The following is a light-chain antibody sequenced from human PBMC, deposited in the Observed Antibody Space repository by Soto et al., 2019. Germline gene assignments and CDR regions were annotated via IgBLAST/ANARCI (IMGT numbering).Light chain of an antibody. J-gene: IGKJ1*01. CDR2: GAS. CDR1: QSISIH. CDR3: QQYYSPPT. Sequence: DIEMTQSRSFLLEFVGDRVTIACRASQSISIHLNWYQQKPGKAPNLLISGASTLQSGVPSRFGGSGSGTDFTLTISSLQPEDSATYFCQQYYSPPTFGQGTKVDIK. V-gene: IGKV1-39*01.